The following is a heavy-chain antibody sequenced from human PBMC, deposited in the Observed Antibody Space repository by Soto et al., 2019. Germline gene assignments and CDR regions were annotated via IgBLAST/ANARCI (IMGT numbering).Heavy chain of an antibody. CDR3: AADVGGYIYGLARH. V-gene: IGHV4-59*08. CDR1: GGSINNYY. CDR2: IYYAGSS. D-gene: IGHD4-17*01. Sequence: SETLCLTCTVSGGSINNYYWSWIRQPPGDGLEWIGSIYYAGSSNYNPSLNSRVTISLDTSKNHFSLKLTSVTAADTAVYYCAADVGGYIYGLARHWGPGTLVTVSS. J-gene: IGHJ4*02.